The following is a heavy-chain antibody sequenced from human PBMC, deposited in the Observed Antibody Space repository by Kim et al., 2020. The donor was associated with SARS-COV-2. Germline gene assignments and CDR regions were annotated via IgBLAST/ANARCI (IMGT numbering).Heavy chain of an antibody. CDR2: IYYSGST. V-gene: IGHV4-39*01. CDR3: ARRLWAAAGLFYYYGMDV. CDR1: GRSISSSSYY. D-gene: IGHD6-13*01. J-gene: IGHJ6*02. Sequence: SETLSLTCTVSGRSISSSSYYWGWIRQPPGKGLEWIGSIYYSGSTYYNPSLKSRVTISVDTSKNQFSLKLSSVTAADTAVYYCARRLWAAAGLFYYYGMDVCGQVTTVTDAS.